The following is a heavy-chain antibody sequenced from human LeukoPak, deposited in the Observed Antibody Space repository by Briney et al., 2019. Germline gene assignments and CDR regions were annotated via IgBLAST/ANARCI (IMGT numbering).Heavy chain of an antibody. CDR2: ISGSGDNT. J-gene: IGHJ4*02. D-gene: IGHD3-9*01. CDR1: GFTFSTYV. Sequence: GGSLRLSCAASGFTFSTYVMSWVRQAPGKGLEWVSGISGSGDNTYYADSVKGRFTVSRDNSKNTLYLQMNSLRAEDTTIYYCAKGSGYDTDFDYWGQGTLVTVSS. V-gene: IGHV3-23*01. CDR3: AKGSGYDTDFDY.